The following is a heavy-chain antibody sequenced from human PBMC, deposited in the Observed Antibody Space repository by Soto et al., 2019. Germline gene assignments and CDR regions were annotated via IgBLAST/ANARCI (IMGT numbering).Heavy chain of an antibody. V-gene: IGHV1-3*01. CDR1: GYSFSTHA. D-gene: IGHD3-16*01. Sequence: GASVKVSCKASGYSFSTHAMHWVRQAPGQGLEWMGWINGGNGNTKYSQKFRDRVTITRDTSASTGYMELSSLRSEDTAIYYCTRTINFGLPGNGMDVWGQGTTVTVSS. CDR2: INGGNGNT. J-gene: IGHJ6*02. CDR3: TRTINFGLPGNGMDV.